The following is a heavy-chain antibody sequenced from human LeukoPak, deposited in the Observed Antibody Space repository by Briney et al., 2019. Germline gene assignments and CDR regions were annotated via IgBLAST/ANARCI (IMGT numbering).Heavy chain of an antibody. CDR3: ARGATSLSYFDS. CDR2: IYYSGST. Sequence: SETLSLTRTVSGGSIRTYYWSWIRQPPGKGLEWIGYIYYSGSTNYSPSLKSRVTISVDTSKNQFSLNLSSVTAADTAVYYCARGATSLSYFDSRGQGTLVTVSS. V-gene: IGHV4-59*01. J-gene: IGHJ4*02. CDR1: GGSIRTYY. D-gene: IGHD2/OR15-2a*01.